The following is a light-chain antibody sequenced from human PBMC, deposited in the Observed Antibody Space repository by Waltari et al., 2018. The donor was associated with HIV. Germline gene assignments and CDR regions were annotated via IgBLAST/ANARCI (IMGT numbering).Light chain of an antibody. V-gene: IGLV2-14*03. CDR2: EVS. CDR1: SSDVGAYNY. Sequence: QSALTQPASVSGSPGQSITISCTGTSSDVGAYNYVSWYQQHPGKAPKLMIYEVSNRPPGVSNRFSASKSGNTASLTISGLQAEDEADYYCSSYTTNNTRVFGGGTKLTVL. J-gene: IGLJ3*02. CDR3: SSYTTNNTRV.